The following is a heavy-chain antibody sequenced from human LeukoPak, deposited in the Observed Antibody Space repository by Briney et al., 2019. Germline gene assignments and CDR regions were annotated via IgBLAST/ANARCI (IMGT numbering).Heavy chain of an antibody. CDR1: GYTFTGYY. CDR3: ARVGSSSGTMFDY. V-gene: IGHV1-2*02. D-gene: IGHD6-6*01. Sequence: GASVKVSCKASGYTFTGYYMHWVRQAPGQGLEWMGWINPNSGGTNYAQKFQGRVTMTRDTSISTAYMELSRLRSDDTAVYYCARVGSSSGTMFDYWGQGTLVTVSS. J-gene: IGHJ4*02. CDR2: INPNSGGT.